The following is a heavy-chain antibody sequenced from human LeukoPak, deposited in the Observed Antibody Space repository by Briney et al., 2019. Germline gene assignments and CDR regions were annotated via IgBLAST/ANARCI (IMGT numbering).Heavy chain of an antibody. CDR1: GFTFSSYS. CDR3: AGASSGLNYYYYYMDV. D-gene: IGHD6-19*01. CDR2: ISSSSSTI. V-gene: IGHV3-48*01. Sequence: PGGSLRLSCAASGFTFSSYSMNWVRQAPGKGLEWVSYISSSSSTIYYADSVKGRFTISRDNAKNSLYLQMNSLRAEDTAVYYCAGASSGLNYYYYYMDVWGKGTTVTVSS. J-gene: IGHJ6*03.